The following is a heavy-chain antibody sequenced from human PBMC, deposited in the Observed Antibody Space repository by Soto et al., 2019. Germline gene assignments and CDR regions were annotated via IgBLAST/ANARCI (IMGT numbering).Heavy chain of an antibody. CDR3: ARHKAFYYDSSGA. D-gene: IGHD3-22*01. Sequence: PGESLKISCKGSGYSFTSYWIGWVRQMPGKGLEWMGIIYPGDSYANYSPSFQGHVTFSADKSISTAYLQWSSLRASDTAMYYCARHKAFYYDSSGAWGQGTMVTVSS. CDR2: IYPGDSYA. J-gene: IGHJ5*02. V-gene: IGHV5-51*01. CDR1: GYSFTSYW.